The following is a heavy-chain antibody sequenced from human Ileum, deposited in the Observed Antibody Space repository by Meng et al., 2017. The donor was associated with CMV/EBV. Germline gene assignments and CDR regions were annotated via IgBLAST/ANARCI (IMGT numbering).Heavy chain of an antibody. CDR3: ARHRIAVADDGFDP. Sequence: GGSLRLSCKGSGYSFTSYWIGWVRQMPGKGLEWMGIIYPGDSDTRYSPSFQGQVTISADKSISTAYLQWSSLKASDTAMYYCARHRIAVADDGFDPWGQGTLVTGSS. J-gene: IGHJ5*02. D-gene: IGHD6-19*01. CDR2: IYPGDSDT. CDR1: GYSFTSYW. V-gene: IGHV5-51*01.